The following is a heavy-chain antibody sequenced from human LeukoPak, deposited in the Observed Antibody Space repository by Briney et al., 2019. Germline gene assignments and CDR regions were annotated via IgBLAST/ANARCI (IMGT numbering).Heavy chain of an antibody. D-gene: IGHD3-3*01. V-gene: IGHV3-11*04. J-gene: IGHJ3*02. CDR2: ISSSGTTM. CDR1: GFTFSSSS. Sequence: GGSLRLSCAASGFTFSSSSMNWIRQAPGKGLEWVSYISSSGTTMYYADSVKGRFTISRDNAKNSLSLQMNSLRAEDTAVYYCARSHVSTYDFWSGFYPHAIDIWGQGTMVTVSS. CDR3: ARSHVSTYDFWSGFYPHAIDI.